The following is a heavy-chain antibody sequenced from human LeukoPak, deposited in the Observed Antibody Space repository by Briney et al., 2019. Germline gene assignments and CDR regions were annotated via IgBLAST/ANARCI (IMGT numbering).Heavy chain of an antibody. J-gene: IGHJ4*02. CDR1: GLTFRSYT. D-gene: IGHD1-26*01. Sequence: TGGSLRLSCAASGLTFRSYTMSWVRQAPGKGLEWVSAISAGGGNTYYADSVKGRFTISRDNSKNTLYLQMNSLRAEDTAVYYCARPSGSYFFFMYYWGQGTLVTVSS. CDR2: ISAGGGNT. V-gene: IGHV3-23*01. CDR3: ARPSGSYFFFMYY.